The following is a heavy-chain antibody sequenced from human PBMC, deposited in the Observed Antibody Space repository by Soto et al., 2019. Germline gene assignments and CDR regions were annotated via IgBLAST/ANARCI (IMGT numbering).Heavy chain of an antibody. V-gene: IGHV4-59*01. J-gene: IGHJ4*02. Sequence: PSETLSLTCTVSGGSLSSYYWSWIRQPPGKGLEWIGYIYYSGSTNYNPSLKSRVTISVDTSKNQFSLKLSSVTAADTAVYYCARGRDSSGYYYRRAYFDYWGQGTLVTVSS. CDR2: IYYSGST. D-gene: IGHD3-22*01. CDR3: ARGRDSSGYYYRRAYFDY. CDR1: GGSLSSYY.